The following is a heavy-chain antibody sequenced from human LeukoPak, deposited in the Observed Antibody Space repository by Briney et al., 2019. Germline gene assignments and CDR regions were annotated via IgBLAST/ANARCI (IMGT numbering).Heavy chain of an antibody. CDR3: AVTFKGYYMDV. J-gene: IGHJ6*03. Sequence: GASVKVSCKASGYTFTGYYMHWVRQAAGQGLECMGRFNPNSGGTNYAQNFQGRVTMTRDTSISTAYMELSRLRSDDTAVYYCAVTFKGYYMDVWGKGTTVTVSS. CDR1: GYTFTGYY. D-gene: IGHD2/OR15-2a*01. CDR2: FNPNSGGT. V-gene: IGHV1-2*06.